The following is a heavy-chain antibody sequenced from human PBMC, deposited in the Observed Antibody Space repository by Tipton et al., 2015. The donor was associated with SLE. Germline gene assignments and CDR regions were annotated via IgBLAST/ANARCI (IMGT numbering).Heavy chain of an antibody. CDR2: ISYSGNT. D-gene: IGHD5-24*01. V-gene: IGHV4-61*08. Sequence: TLSLTCTVSGGSISSGGYYWTWIRQHPGQGLEWIGYISYSGNTNYNPSVRSRVSISLDTSKNQFSLKVKSVTTADTAVYYCARMRGGYNAHHWGQGILVTVSS. CDR1: GGSISSGGYY. CDR3: ARMRGGYNAHH. J-gene: IGHJ5*02.